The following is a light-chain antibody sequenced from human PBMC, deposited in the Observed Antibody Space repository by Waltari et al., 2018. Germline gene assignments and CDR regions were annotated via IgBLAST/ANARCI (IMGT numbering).Light chain of an antibody. J-gene: IGKJ3*01. CDR1: QSLSSW. Sequence: DIQMTQSPSTLSASVGDRVTLTCRASQSLSSWLAWYPQKPGKAPKLLIYKASSLESGVPSRFSGSGSGTEFTLTISSLQPDDFATYYCQQYNSYIFTFGPGTKVDIK. CDR3: QQYNSYIFT. V-gene: IGKV1-5*03. CDR2: KAS.